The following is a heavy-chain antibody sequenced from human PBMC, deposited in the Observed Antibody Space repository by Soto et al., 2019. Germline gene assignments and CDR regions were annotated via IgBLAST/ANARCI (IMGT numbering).Heavy chain of an antibody. CDR2: FDPEDGET. CDR3: ATVRAFYCSSTSCYKFDP. Sequence: GASVKVSCKVSGYTLTELSMHWVRQAPGKGLEWMGGFDPEDGETIYAQKFQGRVTMTEDTSTDTAYMELSSLRSEDTAVYYCATVRAFYCSSTSCYKFDPWGQGTLVTVSS. V-gene: IGHV1-24*01. D-gene: IGHD2-2*02. CDR1: GYTLTELS. J-gene: IGHJ5*02.